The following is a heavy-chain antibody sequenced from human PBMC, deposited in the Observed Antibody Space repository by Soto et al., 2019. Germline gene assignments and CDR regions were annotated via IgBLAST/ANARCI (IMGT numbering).Heavy chain of an antibody. CDR1: GFTFSSYG. J-gene: IGHJ6*02. CDR3: ARDGNGYSSSWRTSWYYYYGMDV. D-gene: IGHD6-13*01. Sequence: GGSLRLSCAASGFTFSSYGMHWVRQAPGKGLEWVAVIWYDGSNKYYADSVKGRFTISRDNSKNTLYLQMNSLRAEDTAVYYCARDGNGYSSSWRTSWYYYYGMDVWGQGTTVTVSS. CDR2: IWYDGSNK. V-gene: IGHV3-33*01.